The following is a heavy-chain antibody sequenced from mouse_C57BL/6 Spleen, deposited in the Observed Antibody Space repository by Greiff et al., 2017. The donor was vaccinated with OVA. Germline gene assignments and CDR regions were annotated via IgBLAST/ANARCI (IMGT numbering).Heavy chain of an antibody. CDR2: IDPSDSYT. CDR1: GYTFTSYW. CDR3: ARRSYSNYDGGYAMDY. Sequence: VKLQQPGAELVMPGASVKLSCKASGYTFTSYWMHWVKQRPGQGLEWIGEIDPSDSYTNYNQKFKGKSTLTVDKSSSTAYMQLSSLTSEDSAVYYCARRSYSNYDGGYAMDYWGQGTSVTVSS. D-gene: IGHD2-5*01. J-gene: IGHJ4*01. V-gene: IGHV1-69*01.